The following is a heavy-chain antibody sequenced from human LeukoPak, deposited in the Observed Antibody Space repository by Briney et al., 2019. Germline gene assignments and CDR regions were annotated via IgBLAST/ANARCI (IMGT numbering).Heavy chain of an antibody. V-gene: IGHV4-39*07. Sequence: SETLSLTCTVSGGSISSGSSYWGWIRQPPGKGLEWIGNIYYSGSTYYNPSLTSRVTISVDTSKNQFSLKLSSVTAADTAVYYCARSPSIAVADGAFDYWGQGTLVTVSS. CDR1: GGSISSGSSY. CDR2: IYYSGST. D-gene: IGHD6-19*01. J-gene: IGHJ4*02. CDR3: ARSPSIAVADGAFDY.